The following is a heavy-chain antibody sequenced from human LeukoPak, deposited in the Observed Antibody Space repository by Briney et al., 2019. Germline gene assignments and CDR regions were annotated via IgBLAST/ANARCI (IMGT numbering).Heavy chain of an antibody. J-gene: IGHJ4*02. V-gene: IGHV4-34*01. CDR1: GGSFSGYY. Sequence: PSETLSLTCAVYGGSFSGYYWSWIRQPPGKGLEWIGEINHSGSTNYNPSLKSRVTISVDTSKNQFSLKLSSVTAADTAVYYCASTSSSGWYLDYWGQGTLVTVSS. D-gene: IGHD6-19*01. CDR2: INHSGST. CDR3: ASTSSSGWYLDY.